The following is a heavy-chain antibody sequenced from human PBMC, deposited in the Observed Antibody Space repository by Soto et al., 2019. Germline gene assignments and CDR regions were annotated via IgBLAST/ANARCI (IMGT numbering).Heavy chain of an antibody. J-gene: IGHJ4*02. CDR2: IIPIFGTA. CDR1: GGTFSNYA. CDR3: ARDGGVYAYSPFDY. V-gene: IGHV1-69*12. Sequence: QVQLVQSGAEVKKPGSSVKVSCKASGGTFSNYAISWVRQAPGQGLEWMGGIIPIFGTADYAQKFQGRVTITAAEYKSPADMALRRLSSADTAVSSCARDGGVYAYSPFDYWGPGTLVTVSS. D-gene: IGHD4-4*01.